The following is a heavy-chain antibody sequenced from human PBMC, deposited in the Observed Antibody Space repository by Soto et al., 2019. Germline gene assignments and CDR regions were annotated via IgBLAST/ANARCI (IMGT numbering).Heavy chain of an antibody. CDR1: GYTFTTYG. CDR2: INAYNGNT. V-gene: IGHV1-18*01. D-gene: IGHD6-19*01. CDR3: ARDPVAGTYFDY. J-gene: IGHJ4*02. Sequence: QVQLVQSGAEVKKPGASVKVSCKASGYTFTTYGISWVRQAPGHGLEWMGWINAYNGNTNYAQKFQGRVTMTTHTSTSTAYMELRSLRSDDTAVYYCARDPVAGTYFDYWGQGTLVTVSS.